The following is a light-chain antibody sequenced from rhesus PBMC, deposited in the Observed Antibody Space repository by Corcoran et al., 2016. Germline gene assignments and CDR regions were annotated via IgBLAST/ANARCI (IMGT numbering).Light chain of an antibody. CDR1: QSVGSY. Sequence: ETVVTQSPATLALSPGERATLSCRASQSVGSYLAWYQQKPRQAPRLLICGASSRATGLPERFSGRGSGTDFTLTISSLEPEDVGVYYCQQSSNLSRTFGQGTKVEIK. J-gene: IGKJ1*01. V-gene: IGKV3-24*04. CDR3: QQSSNLSRT. CDR2: GAS.